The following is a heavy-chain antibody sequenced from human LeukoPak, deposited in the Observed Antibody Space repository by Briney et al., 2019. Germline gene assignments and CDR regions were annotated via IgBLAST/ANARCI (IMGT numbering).Heavy chain of an antibody. CDR1: GYRFTTYW. V-gene: IGHV5-51*01. CDR3: TRLPGSSGSGWFDP. D-gene: IGHD3-22*01. Sequence: GESLKISCEGSGYRFTTYWIGWVRQMPGKGLEWVAMIYPGDSDIRYSPSFQVQVTISADKSISTAYLQWSSLKASDTAIYYCTRLPGSSGSGWFDPWGQGTPVTVSS. J-gene: IGHJ5*02. CDR2: IYPGDSDI.